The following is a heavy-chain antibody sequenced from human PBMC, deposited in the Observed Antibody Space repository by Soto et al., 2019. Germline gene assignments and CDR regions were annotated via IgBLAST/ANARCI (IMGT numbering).Heavy chain of an antibody. V-gene: IGHV4-31*03. Sequence: QVQLQESGPGLVKPSQTLSLTCTVSGGSISSGGYYWSWIRQHPGKGLEWIGYIDYSGSTYYNPSLKIRVTISVDTSKNQFSLKLSSETAADTAVYYCARDHGSGIPPAFDIWGQGTMVTVSS. CDR3: ARDHGSGIPPAFDI. J-gene: IGHJ3*02. CDR2: IDYSGST. CDR1: GGSISSGGYY. D-gene: IGHD3-10*01.